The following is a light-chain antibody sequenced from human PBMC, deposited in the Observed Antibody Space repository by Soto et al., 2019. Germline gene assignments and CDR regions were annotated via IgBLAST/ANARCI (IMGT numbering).Light chain of an antibody. CDR1: QTVGRDY. J-gene: IGKJ5*01. V-gene: IGKV3D-15*01. CDR3: QQYTNWPIT. CDR2: GIS. Sequence: EMVMTQSPGTLSVSPGERATLSCRASQTVGRDYLAWYQHKPGQAPRLLIYGISNRATGIPDRFSGSGSGTEFTLTISSVQPEDVAIYYCQQYTNWPITFGQGTDWRL.